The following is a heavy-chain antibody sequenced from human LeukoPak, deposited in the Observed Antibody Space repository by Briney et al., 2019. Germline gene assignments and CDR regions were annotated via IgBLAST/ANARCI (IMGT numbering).Heavy chain of an antibody. D-gene: IGHD3-22*01. CDR2: IYYSGST. V-gene: IGHV4-39*07. Sequence: SETLSLTCTVSGGSISSSSYYWGWIRQPPGKGLEWIGSIYYSGSTYYNPSLKSRVTISVDTSKNQFSLKLSSVTAADTAVYYCARVLYYYDSSGLSDAFDIWGQGTMVTVSS. J-gene: IGHJ3*02. CDR3: ARVLYYYDSSGLSDAFDI. CDR1: GGSISSSSYY.